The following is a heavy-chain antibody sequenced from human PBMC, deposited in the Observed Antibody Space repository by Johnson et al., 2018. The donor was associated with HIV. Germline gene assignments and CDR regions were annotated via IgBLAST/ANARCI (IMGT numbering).Heavy chain of an antibody. J-gene: IGHJ3*02. CDR1: GFMVADYG. D-gene: IGHD7-27*01. CDR3: ARERGLGHAFDI. CDR2: INWNGGSK. V-gene: IGHV3-20*04. Sequence: VQLVESGGGVVRPGGSLRLSCAVSGFMVADYGMSWVRQVPGKGLEWVSGINWNGGSKGYADSAKGRFTISRDNARNSLYLQMNSLRAEDTAGYYCARERGLGHAFDIWGQGTMVTVSS.